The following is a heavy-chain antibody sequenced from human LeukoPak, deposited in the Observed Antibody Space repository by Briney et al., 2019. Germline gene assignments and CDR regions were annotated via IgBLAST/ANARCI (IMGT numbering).Heavy chain of an antibody. V-gene: IGHV4-4*02. CDR1: GGSISSSNW. Sequence: SGTLSLTCAVSGGSISSSNWWSWVRQPPGKGLEWIGYIYYSGSTNYNPSLKSRVTISVDTSKNQFSLKLSSVTAADTAVYYCARGSKHYYHYYMDVWGKGTTVTVSS. CDR2: IYYSGST. D-gene: IGHD1-26*01. J-gene: IGHJ6*03. CDR3: ARGSKHYYHYYMDV.